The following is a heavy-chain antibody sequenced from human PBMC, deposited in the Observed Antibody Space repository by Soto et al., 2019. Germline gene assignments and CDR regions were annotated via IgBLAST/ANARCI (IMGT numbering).Heavy chain of an antibody. CDR2: IYYSGST. Sequence: SETLSLTCTVSGGSISSYYWSWIRQPPGKGLEWIGYIYYSGSTNYNPSLKSRVTISVDTSKNQFSLKLSSVTAADTAVYYCARHPTVRGVVPYYMDVWGKGTTVTVSS. CDR1: GGSISSYY. J-gene: IGHJ6*03. D-gene: IGHD3-10*01. CDR3: ARHPTVRGVVPYYMDV. V-gene: IGHV4-59*08.